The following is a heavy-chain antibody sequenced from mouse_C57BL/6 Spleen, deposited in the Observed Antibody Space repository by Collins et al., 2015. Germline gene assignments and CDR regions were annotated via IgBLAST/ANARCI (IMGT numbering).Heavy chain of an antibody. D-gene: IGHD1-1*01. CDR2: INTETGEP. J-gene: IGHJ2*01. V-gene: IGHV9-2-1*01. CDR3: ARSKDGSAFFDY. Sequence: QIQLVQSGPELKKPGETVKISCKASGYTFTDYSMHWVKQAPGKGLKWMGWINTETGEPTYADDFKGRFAFSLETSANTAYLQINNLKNEDTATYFCARSKDGSAFFDYWGQGTTLTVSS. CDR1: GYTFTDYS.